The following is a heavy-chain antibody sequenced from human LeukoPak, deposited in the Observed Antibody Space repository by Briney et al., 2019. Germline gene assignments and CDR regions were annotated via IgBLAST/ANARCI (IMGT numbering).Heavy chain of an antibody. V-gene: IGHV3-43D*04. CDR2: ISWDGGRT. CDR3: ARNWGPGITIFGVVTYDAFDI. CDR1: GLHFDDHA. D-gene: IGHD3-3*01. Sequence: GGSLRLSCAASGLHFDDHAMHSVRQAPGKVLEWVSLISWDGGRTYYADSVKGGFAISRDNSKNSLYLQMNSLRAEDTALYYCARNWGPGITIFGVVTYDAFDIWGQGKMVTVSS. J-gene: IGHJ3*02.